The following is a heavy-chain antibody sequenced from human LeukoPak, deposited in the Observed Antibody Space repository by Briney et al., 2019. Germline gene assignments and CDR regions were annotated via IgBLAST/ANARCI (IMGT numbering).Heavy chain of an antibody. V-gene: IGHV5-51*01. Sequence: GESLKISCKGSGYSFTSYWIGWVRQMPGKDLEWMGIIYPGDSDTRYSPSFQGQVTISADKYISTAYLQWSSLKAPDTAMYYCALALSGWYNWFDPWGQGTLVTVSS. CDR2: IYPGDSDT. J-gene: IGHJ5*02. CDR3: ALALSGWYNWFDP. CDR1: GYSFTSYW. D-gene: IGHD3-22*01.